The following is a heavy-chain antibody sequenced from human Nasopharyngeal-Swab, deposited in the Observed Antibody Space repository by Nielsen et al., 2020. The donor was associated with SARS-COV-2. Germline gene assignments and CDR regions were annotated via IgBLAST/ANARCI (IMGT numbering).Heavy chain of an antibody. CDR3: ARQFRGYYDSSGPLSWFDP. D-gene: IGHD3-22*01. CDR2: IDSSDSYT. V-gene: IGHV5-10-1*01. Sequence: VRQMPGKGLEWMGRIDSSDSYTNYSPSFQGHVTISADKSISTAYLQWSSLKASDTAMYYCARQFRGYYDSSGPLSWFDPWGQGTLVTVSS. J-gene: IGHJ5*02.